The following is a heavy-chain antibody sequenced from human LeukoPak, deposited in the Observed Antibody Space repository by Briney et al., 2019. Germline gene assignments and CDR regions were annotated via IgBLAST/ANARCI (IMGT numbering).Heavy chain of an antibody. CDR3: ARDLGYYDILTGYFRYYYYYGMDV. V-gene: IGHV3-21*01. Sequence: GGSLRLSCAASGFTFSSYSMNWVRQAPGKGLEWVSSISSSSSYIYHADSVKGRFTISRDNAKNSLYLQMNSLRAEDTAVYYCARDLGYYDILTGYFRYYYYYGMDVWGQGTTVTVSS. CDR2: ISSSSSYI. CDR1: GFTFSSYS. D-gene: IGHD3-9*01. J-gene: IGHJ6*02.